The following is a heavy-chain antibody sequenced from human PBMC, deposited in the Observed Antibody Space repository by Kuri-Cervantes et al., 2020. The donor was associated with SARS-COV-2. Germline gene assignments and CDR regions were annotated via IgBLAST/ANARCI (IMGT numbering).Heavy chain of an antibody. V-gene: IGHV3-21*01. J-gene: IGHJ6*03. Sequence: GESLKISCAASGFTFSSYSMNWVRQAPGKGLEWVSSISSSSSYIYYADSVKGRFTISRDNAKNSLYLQMNSLRAEDTAVYYCAGDRRLYYDFWSGYYMDVWGKGTTVTVSS. CDR3: AGDRRLYYDFWSGYYMDV. D-gene: IGHD3-3*01. CDR1: GFTFSSYS. CDR2: ISSSSSYI.